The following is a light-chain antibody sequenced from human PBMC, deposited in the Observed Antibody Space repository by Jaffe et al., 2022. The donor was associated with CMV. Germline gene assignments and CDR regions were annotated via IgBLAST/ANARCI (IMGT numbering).Light chain of an antibody. J-gene: IGLJ2*01. V-gene: IGLV2-23*02. CDR3: CSYTGRSSLV. Sequence: QSALTQPASVSGSPGQSITISCTGTSSDVGSYNLVSWYQQRPGKAPKLMIYEVTKRPSGVSNRFSGSKSGNTASLTISGLQAEDEADYYCCSYTGRSSLVFGGGTKVTVL. CDR1: SSDVGSYNL. CDR2: EVT.